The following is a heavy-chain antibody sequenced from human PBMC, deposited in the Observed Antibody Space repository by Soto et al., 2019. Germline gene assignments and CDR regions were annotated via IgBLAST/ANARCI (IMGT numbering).Heavy chain of an antibody. CDR1: GFTFSSYA. CDR3: AKSSVPAASNYYYYYGMDV. Sequence: GGSLRLSCAASGFTFSSYAMSWVRQAPGKGLEWVSAISGSGGSTYYADSVKGRFTISRDNSKNTLYLQMNSLRAEDTAVYYCAKSSVPAASNYYYYYGMDVWGQGTTVTVSS. V-gene: IGHV3-23*01. J-gene: IGHJ6*02. D-gene: IGHD2-2*01. CDR2: ISGSGGST.